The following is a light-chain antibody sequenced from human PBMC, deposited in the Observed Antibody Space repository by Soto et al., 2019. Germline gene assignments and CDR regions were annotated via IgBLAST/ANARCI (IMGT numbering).Light chain of an antibody. J-gene: IGKJ2*01. CDR2: DVS. CDR3: QQRSSWPST. V-gene: IGKV3-11*01. Sequence: EIVLTQSPDTLSLFPGERATLSCRASQSVSRDLAWYQQKPGQAPRLLISDVSKRATGLPARFSGSGSGADFTLTISSLEPEDFAVYYCQQRSSWPSTFGQGTKVEIK. CDR1: QSVSRD.